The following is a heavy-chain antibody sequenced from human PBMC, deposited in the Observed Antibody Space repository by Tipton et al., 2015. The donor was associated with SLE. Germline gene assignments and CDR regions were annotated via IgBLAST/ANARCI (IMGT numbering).Heavy chain of an antibody. CDR3: ARDPTEGIGLYYGMDV. Sequence: SLRLSCAASGFTFSSYAMHWVRQAPGKGLEWVAVISYDGSNKYYADSVKGRFTISRDNSKNTLYLQMNSLRAEDTAVYYCARDPTEGIGLYYGMDVWGQGTTVTVSS. J-gene: IGHJ6*02. D-gene: IGHD2-15*01. V-gene: IGHV3-30-3*01. CDR2: ISYDGSNK. CDR1: GFTFSSYA.